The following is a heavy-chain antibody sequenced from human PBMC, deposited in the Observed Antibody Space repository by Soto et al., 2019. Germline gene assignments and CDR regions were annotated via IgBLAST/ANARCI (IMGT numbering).Heavy chain of an antibody. D-gene: IGHD3-3*01. CDR2: MTPKRETP. V-gene: IGHV1-8*01. J-gene: IGHJ6*02. CDR3: ARGGHGFWSGEAYYYDMDV. CDR1: GYAFNIYD. Sequence: QVHLVQSGAEVKKPGASVKVSCTASGYAFNIYDIHWVRQSTGQGLEWMGWMTPKRETPGYAPKFQGRFTITRDTSRSAVYVELSSLGSEDTAVYFCARGGHGFWSGEAYYYDMDVWGQGTTVPISS.